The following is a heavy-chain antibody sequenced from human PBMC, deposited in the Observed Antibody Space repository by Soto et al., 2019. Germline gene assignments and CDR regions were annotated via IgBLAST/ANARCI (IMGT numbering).Heavy chain of an antibody. J-gene: IGHJ4*02. CDR3: AREGSYSAYNFAHWLQLWSFEF. V-gene: IGHV4-4*07. CDR2: IFSSGST. CDR1: GGSINTFY. Sequence: SETLSLTCTVSGGSINTFYWSWVRQPAGKGLEWIGRIFSSGSTSFNPSLESRVAMSVDTSKNHFSLNLSSVTAADMAVYYCAREGSYSAYNFAHWLQLWSFEFWGQGALVTVSS. D-gene: IGHD5-12*01.